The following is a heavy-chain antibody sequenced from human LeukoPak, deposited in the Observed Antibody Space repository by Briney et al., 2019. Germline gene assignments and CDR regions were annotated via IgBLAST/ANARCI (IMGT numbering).Heavy chain of an antibody. Sequence: TGGSLRLSCAASGCTVSSNYMRWGRQAPPKGLEWVSVIYNGDNTYYSDSLQDRFAISRDNYKNALYLQMNSLRADDTAVYYSARDRRDNRGWYAYWGQGTLVTVSS. CDR1: GCTVSSNY. J-gene: IGHJ4*02. D-gene: IGHD6-19*01. CDR3: ARDRRDNRGWYAY. CDR2: IYNGDNT. V-gene: IGHV3-53*01.